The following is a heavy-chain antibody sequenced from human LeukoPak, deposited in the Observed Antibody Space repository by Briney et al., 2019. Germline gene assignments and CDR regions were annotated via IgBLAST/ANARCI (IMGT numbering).Heavy chain of an antibody. CDR2: IKQDGSEK. V-gene: IGHV3-7*01. D-gene: IGHD3-3*01. CDR1: GFTFSSYA. Sequence: GGSLRLSCAASGFTFSSYAMSWVRQAPGKGLEWVANIKQDGSEKYYVDSVKGRFTISRDNAKNSLYLQMNSLRAEDTAVYYCARDGYDFWSGYLSYYYGMDVWGQGTTVTVSS. J-gene: IGHJ6*02. CDR3: ARDGYDFWSGYLSYYYGMDV.